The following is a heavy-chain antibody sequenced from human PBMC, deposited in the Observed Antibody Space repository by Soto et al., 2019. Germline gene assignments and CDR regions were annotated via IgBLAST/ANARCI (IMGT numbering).Heavy chain of an antibody. V-gene: IGHV3-74*01. CDR2: INPDGSTT. J-gene: IGHJ5*02. Sequence: EVQLVESGGGLVQPGGSLRLSCAASGFTFSSYWMGWVRQAPGKGLVWVSRINPDGSTTFYADSVKGRFTISRDNAKNTLYLQMNRLRAEDTAVYYCASAPGTVAWGQGTLVTVTS. CDR1: GFTFSSYW. D-gene: IGHD6-13*01. CDR3: ASAPGTVA.